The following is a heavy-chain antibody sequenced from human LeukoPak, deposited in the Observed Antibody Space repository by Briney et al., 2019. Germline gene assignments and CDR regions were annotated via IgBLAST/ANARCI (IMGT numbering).Heavy chain of an antibody. J-gene: IGHJ3*02. CDR1: GGSISSYY. CDR2: IYYSGST. V-gene: IGHV4-59*01. Sequence: SETLSLTCTVSGGSISSYYWSWIRQPPGKGLEWIGYIYYSGSTNYNPSLKSRVTISVDTSKNQFSLKLSSVTAAGTAVYYCARASDYYDSSGRDAFDIWGQGTMVTVSS. D-gene: IGHD3-22*01. CDR3: ARASDYYDSSGRDAFDI.